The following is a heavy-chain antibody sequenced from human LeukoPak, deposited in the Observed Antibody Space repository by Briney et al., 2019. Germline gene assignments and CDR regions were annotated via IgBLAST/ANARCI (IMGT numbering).Heavy chain of an antibody. CDR3: AKDHDAGAVVGTFWFDP. J-gene: IGHJ5*02. V-gene: IGHV3-9*01. D-gene: IGHD6-19*01. Sequence: GGSLRLSCAASGFTFSNYAMNWVRQAPGKGLEWVSGISWNSGSIGYADSVKGRFTISRDNAKNSLYLQMNSLGAEDTALYYCAKDHDAGAVVGTFWFDPWGQGTLVTVSS. CDR2: ISWNSGSI. CDR1: GFTFSNYA.